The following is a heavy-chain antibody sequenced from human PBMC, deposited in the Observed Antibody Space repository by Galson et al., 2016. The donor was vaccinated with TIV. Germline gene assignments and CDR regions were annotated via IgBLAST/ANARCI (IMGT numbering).Heavy chain of an antibody. D-gene: IGHD4-17*01. CDR3: TRGGSTVTMQHYFGMDV. CDR2: IYESGTT. J-gene: IGHJ6*04. V-gene: IGHV4-38-2*01. Sequence: SETLSLTCDVSGYSIKSGYYWGWIRQPPGKGLQWLGSIYESGTTYSNPSLKSRLTLSVDTSKNQFSLQLSSVTASDTAVYSCTRGGSTVTMQHYFGMDVWGKGTSVTVSS. CDR1: GYSIKSGYY.